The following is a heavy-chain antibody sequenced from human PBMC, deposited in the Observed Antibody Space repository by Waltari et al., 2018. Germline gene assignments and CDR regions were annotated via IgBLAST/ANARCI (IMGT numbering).Heavy chain of an antibody. CDR1: GGSISSSRYY. CDR2: IYYSGST. J-gene: IGHJ4*02. CDR3: ARHETNYDFWSGYYRPTGDY. Sequence: QLQLQESGPGLVKPSETLSLTCTVSGGSISSSRYYWGYIRQPPGKGLEWIGSIYYSGSTYYNPSLKSRVTISVDTSKNQFSLKLSSVTAADTAVYYCARHETNYDFWSGYYRPTGDYWGQGTLVTVSS. D-gene: IGHD3-3*01. V-gene: IGHV4-39*01.